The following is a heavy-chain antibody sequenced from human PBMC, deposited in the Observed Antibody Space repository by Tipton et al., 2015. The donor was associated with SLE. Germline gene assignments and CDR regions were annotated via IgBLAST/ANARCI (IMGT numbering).Heavy chain of an antibody. CDR3: AKGLEYFDF. D-gene: IGHD5-12*01. J-gene: IGHJ4*02. Sequence: GSLRLSCAASGFTFSNYVMIWVRQAPGKGLEWVSGISGSGGNTYYADSVKGRFTISRDNSKNTLYLHMNSLRAEDTAVYYCAKGLEYFDFWGQGTLVTVSS. CDR2: ISGSGGNT. CDR1: GFTFSNYV. V-gene: IGHV3-23*01.